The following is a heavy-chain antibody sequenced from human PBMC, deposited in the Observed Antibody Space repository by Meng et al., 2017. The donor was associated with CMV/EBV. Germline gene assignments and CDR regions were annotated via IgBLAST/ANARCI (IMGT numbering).Heavy chain of an antibody. CDR1: GFTFSSYA. Sequence: GGSLRLSCAASGFTFSSYAMSWVRQAPGKGLEWVSAISGSGCSTYYADSVQGRFTISRNNSKNTLYLQMNSLRAEDTAVYYCAKDFRELWDYTINTFDYWGQGTLVTVSS. CDR3: AKDFRELWDYTINTFDY. CDR2: ISGSGCST. D-gene: IGHD1-26*01. J-gene: IGHJ4*02. V-gene: IGHV3-23*01.